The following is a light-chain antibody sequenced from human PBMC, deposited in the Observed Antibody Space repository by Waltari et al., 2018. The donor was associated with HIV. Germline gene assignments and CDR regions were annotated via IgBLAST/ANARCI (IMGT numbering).Light chain of an antibody. CDR3: QHSFGT. V-gene: IGKV3-20*01. CDR2: SAS. CDR1: QSLISDY. Sequence: EVVLTQSPGTLSLSPGERATLSCMASQSLISDYLAWYQQKPGQAPSLLVYSASNRAAGVPDRFEGGGFGTEFTLTITRLEPEDSAVYYCQHSFGTFGQGTKVEI. J-gene: IGKJ1*01.